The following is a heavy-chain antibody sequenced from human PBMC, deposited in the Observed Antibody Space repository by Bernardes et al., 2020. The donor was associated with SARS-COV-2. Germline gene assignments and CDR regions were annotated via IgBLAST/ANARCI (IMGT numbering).Heavy chain of an antibody. V-gene: IGHV3-74*01. Sequence: GSLRLSCAASGFTFSSNWMHWVRQAPGKGLVWVSRIKSDGSSTRYADSVKGRFTISRDNAQNTLYLQMNSLRAEDTAVYYCARGRGSGTSYGLDVWGQGTTVTVSS. J-gene: IGHJ6*02. D-gene: IGHD2-2*01. CDR1: GFTFSSNW. CDR3: ARGRGSGTSYGLDV. CDR2: IKSDGSST.